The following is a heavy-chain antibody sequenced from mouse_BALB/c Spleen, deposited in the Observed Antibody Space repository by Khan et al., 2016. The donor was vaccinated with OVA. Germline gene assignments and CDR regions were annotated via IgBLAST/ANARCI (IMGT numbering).Heavy chain of an antibody. Sequence: VQLVETGGGLVRPGHSLKLSCVTSGFTFSYYRMHWLRQFPGKRLEWIAVITVKSDNSGANYAESVKGRFTISRDDSKSCVYLPMNRLREAATATYYCSRGGYYYGTPFDYWGQGTTRTVSS. CDR2: ITVKSDNSGA. D-gene: IGHD1-1*01. J-gene: IGHJ2*01. CDR1: GFTFSYYR. V-gene: IGHV13-2*02. CDR3: SRGGYYYGTPFDY.